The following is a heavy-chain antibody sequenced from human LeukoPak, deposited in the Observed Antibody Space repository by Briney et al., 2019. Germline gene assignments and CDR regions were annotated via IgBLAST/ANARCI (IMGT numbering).Heavy chain of an antibody. D-gene: IGHD3-3*01. CDR1: GGSITSSY. J-gene: IGHJ5*02. V-gene: IGHV4-59*01. CDR2: IHYTGST. CDR3: ARGRFSAGDNWFDP. Sequence: PAETLSLTCTVSGGSITSSYWSWIRQPPAKGLEWIGYIHYTGSTNYNPSLKSRVTMLIDTSKNQFSLKLSSVTAADTAVYYCARGRFSAGDNWFDPWGQGTLVTVSS.